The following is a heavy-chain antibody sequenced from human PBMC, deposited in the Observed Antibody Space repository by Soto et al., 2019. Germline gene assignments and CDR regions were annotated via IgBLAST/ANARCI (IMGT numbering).Heavy chain of an antibody. J-gene: IGHJ6*02. CDR1: GYTFTSYA. Sequence: ASVKVSCKASGYTFTSYAMHWVRQAPGQRLEWMGWINAGNGNTKYSQKFQGRVTITGDTSASTAYVELSSLRSEDTAVYYCARDLPYGDYPKYYYYGMDVWGQGTTVTVSS. D-gene: IGHD4-17*01. CDR3: ARDLPYGDYPKYYYYGMDV. CDR2: INAGNGNT. V-gene: IGHV1-3*01.